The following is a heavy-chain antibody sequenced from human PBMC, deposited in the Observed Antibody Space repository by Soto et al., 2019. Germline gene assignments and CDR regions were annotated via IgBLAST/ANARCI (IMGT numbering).Heavy chain of an antibody. D-gene: IGHD1-26*01. CDR1: GFNFITYA. V-gene: IGHV3-30-3*01. CDR3: ARGGGADGMDV. Sequence: GQLEESGGGVVQPGRSLRLSCAASGFNFITYAMHWVRQAPGKGLEWLAIISNDGDNTYYADSVKGRFTISRSSSQNTVYLQMNSLRPDDTAVYYCARGGGADGMDVWGQGTTVTV. CDR2: ISNDGDNT. J-gene: IGHJ6*02.